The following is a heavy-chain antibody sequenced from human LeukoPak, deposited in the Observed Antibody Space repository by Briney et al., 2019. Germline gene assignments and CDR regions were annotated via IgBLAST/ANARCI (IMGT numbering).Heavy chain of an antibody. V-gene: IGHV3-7*01. CDR2: IKQDGGEK. D-gene: IGHD3-3*01. J-gene: IGHJ4*02. CDR3: ARDRNTDFWSGYYTNYFDY. CDR1: GFILSNYW. Sequence: PGGSLRLSCAASGFILSNYWMTWVRHAPGKGLEWVATIKQDGGEKYYVDSVKGRFTISRDNAKNSLSLQMSSLRAEDTAVYYCARDRNTDFWSGYYTNYFDYWGQGTLVIVSS.